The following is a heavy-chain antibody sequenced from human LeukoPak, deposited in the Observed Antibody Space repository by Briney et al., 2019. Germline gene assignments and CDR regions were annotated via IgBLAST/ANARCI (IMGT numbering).Heavy chain of an antibody. Sequence: SETLSLTCAVYGGSFSGYYWSWIRQPPGKGLEWIGEINHSGSTNYNPSLKSRVTMSVDTSKNQFSLKLSSVTAADTAVYYCARGSGIAAAGTGYFDYWGQGTLVTVSS. CDR1: GGSFSGYY. CDR3: ARGSGIAAAGTGYFDY. V-gene: IGHV4-34*01. J-gene: IGHJ4*02. D-gene: IGHD6-13*01. CDR2: INHSGST.